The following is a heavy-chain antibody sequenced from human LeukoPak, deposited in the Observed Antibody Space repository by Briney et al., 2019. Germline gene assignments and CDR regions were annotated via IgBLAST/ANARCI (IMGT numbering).Heavy chain of an antibody. CDR1: GFTVSSNY. Sequence: PGGSLRLSCAASGFTVSSNYMSWVRQAPGKGLEWVSVIYSGGSTYYADSVKGRFTISRDNSKNTLYLQMNSLRAEDTAVYYCAKDMGITGTTAFDYWGQGTLVTVSS. CDR3: AKDMGITGTTAFDY. CDR2: IYSGGST. J-gene: IGHJ4*02. D-gene: IGHD1-7*01. V-gene: IGHV3-66*01.